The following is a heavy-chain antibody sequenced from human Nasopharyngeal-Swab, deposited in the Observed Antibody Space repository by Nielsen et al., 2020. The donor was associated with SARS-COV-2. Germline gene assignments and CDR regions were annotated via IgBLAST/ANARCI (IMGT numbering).Heavy chain of an antibody. CDR2: ISYDGSNK. V-gene: IGHV3-30*18. CDR3: AKDESGYYYDSSGYIDY. D-gene: IGHD3-22*01. Sequence: GESLKISCAASGFTFSSYGMHWVRQAPGKGLERVAVISYDGSNKYYADSVKGRFTISRDNSKNTLYLQMNSLRAEDTAVYYCAKDESGYYYDSSGYIDYWGQGTLVTVSS. J-gene: IGHJ4*02. CDR1: GFTFSSYG.